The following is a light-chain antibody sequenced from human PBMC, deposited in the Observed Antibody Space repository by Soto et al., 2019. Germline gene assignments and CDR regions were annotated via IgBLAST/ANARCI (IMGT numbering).Light chain of an antibody. Sequence: IQMTQSASTLSASVGYTVTVTCRASQSVSGWLAWYQQKKGEAPKILIFDASTLESGVPSRFSGRGSGTEFTLTINNLQPEDFATYYCLQHNTYPLTFGQGTKVDIK. CDR1: QSVSGW. J-gene: IGKJ1*01. CDR2: DAS. CDR3: LQHNTYPLT. V-gene: IGKV1-5*01.